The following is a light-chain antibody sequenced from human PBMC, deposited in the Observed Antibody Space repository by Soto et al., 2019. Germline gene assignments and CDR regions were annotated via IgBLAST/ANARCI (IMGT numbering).Light chain of an antibody. V-gene: IGKV3-20*01. CDR3: QQYGSSPRT. Sequence: DTVLTQSPGILSLSPGERATLYCSTSQSIRNNYLAWYQQKTGQPPRLLVYGAFNRAGGIPDRFSGGGSGTDFTLTISRLEPEDFAVYYCQQYGSSPRTFGQGTKLEIK. CDR2: GAF. J-gene: IGKJ2*01. CDR1: QSIRNNY.